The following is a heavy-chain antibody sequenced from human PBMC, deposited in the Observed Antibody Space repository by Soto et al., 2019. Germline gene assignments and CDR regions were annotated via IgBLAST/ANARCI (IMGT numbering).Heavy chain of an antibody. D-gene: IGHD5-12*01. V-gene: IGHV3-30-3*01. CDR1: GFTFNIYT. Sequence: GGSLRLSCAASGFTFNIYTMHWVRQAPGKGLEWVAVISYDGSNKYYADSVKGRFTISRDISKNTLYLQMNSLRAEDTAVYYCARDPAWPQNTWFDPWGQGTLVTVSS. CDR2: ISYDGSNK. J-gene: IGHJ5*01. CDR3: ARDPAWPQNTWFDP.